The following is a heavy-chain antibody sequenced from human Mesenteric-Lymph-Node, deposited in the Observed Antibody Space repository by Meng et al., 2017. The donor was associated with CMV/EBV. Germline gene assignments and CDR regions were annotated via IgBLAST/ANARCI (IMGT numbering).Heavy chain of an antibody. Sequence: GESLKISCAASGFTFSDYTIHWVRQAPGKGLEWVAVISYDGSNKFYADSVKGRFTISRDNAKNSLYLQMNSLRAEDTAVYYCARDPSDRGRLQTAFDPWGQGTLVTVSS. CDR2: ISYDGSNK. CDR1: GFTFSDYT. J-gene: IGHJ5*02. D-gene: IGHD3-16*01. V-gene: IGHV3-30-3*01. CDR3: ARDPSDRGRLQTAFDP.